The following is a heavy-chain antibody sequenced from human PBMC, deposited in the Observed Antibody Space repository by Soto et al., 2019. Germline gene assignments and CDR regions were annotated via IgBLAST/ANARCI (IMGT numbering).Heavy chain of an antibody. J-gene: IGHJ6*02. CDR2: ISWDDDK. V-gene: IGHV2-5*02. CDR1: GFSLSTSGVG. Sequence: GPTLVTPTQTLTLSCTFSGFSLSTSGVGVGWIRQPPGKALEWLALISWDDDKRYRPSLKSRLTITKDTSKNQVVLTMTNMDPVDTATYYCAHREIQTFYDLWSGHNQDYYAMDVWGQGTTVTVSS. CDR3: AHREIQTFYDLWSGHNQDYYAMDV. D-gene: IGHD3-3*01.